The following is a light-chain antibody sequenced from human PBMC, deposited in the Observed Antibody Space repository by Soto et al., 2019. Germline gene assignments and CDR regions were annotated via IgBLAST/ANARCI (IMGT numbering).Light chain of an antibody. CDR1: QRVSRH. CDR2: GAS. Sequence: EIVMTQSPATLSVSPGDRATLSCRASQRVSRHLAWYQQKPGQAPRLLIYGASTRATGIPARFSCSGSGTEFTLTISSLQSEDLAVYYCQQYNNWPPWTFGQGTKVEIK. CDR3: QQYNNWPPWT. J-gene: IGKJ1*01. V-gene: IGKV3-15*01.